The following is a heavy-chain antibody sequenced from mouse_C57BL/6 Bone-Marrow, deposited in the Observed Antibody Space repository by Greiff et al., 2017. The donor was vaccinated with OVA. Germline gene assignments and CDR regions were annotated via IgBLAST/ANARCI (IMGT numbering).Heavy chain of an antibody. CDR3: ARGNFGSSFYAMDY. CDR2: IDPANDNT. Sequence: VQLQQSVAELVRPGASVKLSCTASGFNIKNTYMHWVKQRPEQGLEWIGRIDPANDNTTYAPKFQGKATMTADTSSHTAYLQLSSLSSEDTAVYCCARGNFGSSFYAMDYWGQGTSVTVSS. J-gene: IGHJ4*01. D-gene: IGHD1-1*01. V-gene: IGHV14-3*01. CDR1: GFNIKNTY.